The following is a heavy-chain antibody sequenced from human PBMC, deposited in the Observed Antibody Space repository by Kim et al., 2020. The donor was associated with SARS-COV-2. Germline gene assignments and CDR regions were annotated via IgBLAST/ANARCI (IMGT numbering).Heavy chain of an antibody. CDR1: GYTFTSYT. J-gene: IGHJ5*02. D-gene: IGHD6-13*01. V-gene: IGHV1-3*04. CDR3: ARCLGAAGTGS. Sequence: ASVNVSCKASGYTFTSYTMHWVRQAPGQRLEWMGWINTGNGNTKYSQKFQGRVTITRDTTASTAYMDLCSLRSEDTAVYYCARCLGAAGTGSWGQGTRVT. CDR2: INTGNGNT.